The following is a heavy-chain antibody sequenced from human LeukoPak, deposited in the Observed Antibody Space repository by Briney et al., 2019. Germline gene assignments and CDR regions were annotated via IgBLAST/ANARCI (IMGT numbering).Heavy chain of an antibody. V-gene: IGHV4-34*01. CDR2: INHSGST. Sequence: SETLSLTCAVYGGSFSGYYWSWIRQPPGKGLEWIGEINHSGSTNYNPSLKSRVTISVDTSKNQFSLKLSSVTAANTAVYYCARGGPRYCSGGSCYFGYWGQGTLVTVSS. CDR1: GGSFSGYY. D-gene: IGHD2-15*01. CDR3: ARGGPRYCSGGSCYFGY. J-gene: IGHJ4*02.